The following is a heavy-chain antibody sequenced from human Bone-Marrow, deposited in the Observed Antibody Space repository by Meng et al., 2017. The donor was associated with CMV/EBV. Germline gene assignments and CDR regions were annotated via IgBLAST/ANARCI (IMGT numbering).Heavy chain of an antibody. CDR2: IYYSGST. CDR3: ARKEMATIAPTSLFDY. V-gene: IGHV4-31*03. D-gene: IGHD5-24*01. J-gene: IGHJ4*02. Sequence: SETLSLTSTVSGGSISSGGYYWSWIRQHPGKGLEWIGYIYYSGSTYYNPSLKSRVTISVDTSKNQFSLKLSSVTAADTAVYYCARKEMATIAPTSLFDYWGQGTLVTVSS. CDR1: GGSISSGGYY.